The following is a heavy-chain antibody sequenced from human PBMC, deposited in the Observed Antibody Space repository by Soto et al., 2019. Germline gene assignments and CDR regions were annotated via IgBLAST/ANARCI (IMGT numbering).Heavy chain of an antibody. J-gene: IGHJ4*02. CDR2: IGGSGGST. CDR3: AKEASTVTEYYFDY. Sequence: PGGSLRLSCAASGFTFSSFAMSWVRRAPGKGLEWVSTIGGSGGSTYYADSVKGRFTISRDNSKNTLYLQMNSLRAEDTAVYYCAKEASTVTEYYFDYGGQGTLVTVSS. D-gene: IGHD4-17*01. V-gene: IGHV3-23*01. CDR1: GFTFSSFA.